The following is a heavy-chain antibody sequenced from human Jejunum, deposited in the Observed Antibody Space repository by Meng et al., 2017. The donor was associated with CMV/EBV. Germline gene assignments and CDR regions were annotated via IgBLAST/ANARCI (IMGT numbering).Heavy chain of an antibody. J-gene: IGHJ4*02. Sequence: TFPTFTIHCVRPAPGKGLEWVSAISGGGTYTYTVDSVKGRFTISRDNSENTLYLQMDGLTADDTAVYYCAKYGRNRNWNYGEMDYWGQGTLVTVSS. D-gene: IGHD1-7*01. CDR1: TFPTFT. V-gene: IGHV3-23*01. CDR2: ISGGGTYT. CDR3: AKYGRNRNWNYGEMDY.